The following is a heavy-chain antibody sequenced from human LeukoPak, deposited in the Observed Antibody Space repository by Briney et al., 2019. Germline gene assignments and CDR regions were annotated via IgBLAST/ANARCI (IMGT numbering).Heavy chain of an antibody. J-gene: IGHJ5*02. CDR1: GFTFGDYP. D-gene: IGHD1-26*01. Sequence: GGSLRLSCAASGFTFGDYPMHWIRQTPGQGLEWVSLISPDGGRSFQADSVRGRFTISRDNSKNSLYLQMNCLRSEDTALYYCAKDMGGSGRNWASNWFDPWGQGTLVTVSS. V-gene: IGHV3-43*02. CDR3: AKDMGGSGRNWASNWFDP. CDR2: ISPDGGRS.